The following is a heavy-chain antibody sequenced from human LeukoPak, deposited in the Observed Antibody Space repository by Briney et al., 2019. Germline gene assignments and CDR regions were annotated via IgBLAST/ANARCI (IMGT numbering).Heavy chain of an antibody. J-gene: IGHJ5*02. CDR1: GYTFTGYY. V-gene: IGHV1-2*02. Sequence: ASVKVSCKASGYTFTGYYMHWVRQAPGQGLKWMGWINPNSGGTSYAQKFQGRVTMTRDTSISTAYMELSRLRSDDTAVYYCARGGMVTTYNWFDPWGQGTLVTVSS. CDR3: ARGGMVTTYNWFDP. D-gene: IGHD2-21*02. CDR2: INPNSGGT.